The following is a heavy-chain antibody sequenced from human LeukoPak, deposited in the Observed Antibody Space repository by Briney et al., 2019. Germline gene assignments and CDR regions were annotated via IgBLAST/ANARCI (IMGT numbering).Heavy chain of an antibody. J-gene: IGHJ5*02. D-gene: IGHD5-12*01. CDR1: GYSFTNNW. CDR3: ATVAGYAKNWFDP. V-gene: IGHV5-51*01. CDR2: IYPGDSDT. Sequence: GESLKISCKGSGYSFTNNWIGWVRRMPGKGLEWMGSIYPGDSDTRYSPSFRGQVTISADKSINTAFLQWSSLKASDTAIYYCATVAGYAKNWFDPWGQGTLVTVSS.